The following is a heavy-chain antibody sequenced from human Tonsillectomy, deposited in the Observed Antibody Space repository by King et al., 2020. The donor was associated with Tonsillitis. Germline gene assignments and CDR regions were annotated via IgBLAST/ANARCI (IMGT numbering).Heavy chain of an antibody. Sequence: VQLVESGGGLVQPGRSLRLSCAASGFTFDDYAMHWVRQAPGKGLEWVSGISWNSGSIGYADSVKGRFTISRDNAKNSLYLQMNSLRAEDAALYYCAKDIGGGGCGWGFVYWGQGTLVTVSS. CDR3: AKDIGGGGCGWGFVY. V-gene: IGHV3-9*01. CDR2: ISWNSGSI. J-gene: IGHJ4*02. D-gene: IGHD6-19*01. CDR1: GFTFDDYA.